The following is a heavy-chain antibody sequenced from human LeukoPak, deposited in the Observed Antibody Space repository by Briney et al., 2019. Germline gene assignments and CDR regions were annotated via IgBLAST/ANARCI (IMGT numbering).Heavy chain of an antibody. CDR2: INPNSGGT. CDR3: AGIPVFGVVLHQEPV. CDR1: GYIFTDYY. J-gene: IGHJ6*04. V-gene: IGHV1-2*06. Sequence: ASVKVSCKASGYIFTDYYMHWVRQAPGQELGWMGRINPNSGGTNYAQKFQGRVTMTRDTSISTAYMELSRLRSDDTAVYFCAGIPVFGVVLHQEPVWGKGTTVAVSS. D-gene: IGHD3-3*01.